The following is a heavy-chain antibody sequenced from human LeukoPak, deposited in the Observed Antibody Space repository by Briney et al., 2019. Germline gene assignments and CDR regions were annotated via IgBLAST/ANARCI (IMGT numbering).Heavy chain of an antibody. J-gene: IGHJ4*02. CDR2: INTDGTIT. V-gene: IGHV3-74*01. CDR1: GFTFSKYW. Sequence: GGSLRLSCAASGFTFSKYWMLWVRQAPGKGLESVSRINTDGTITTYADSVKGRFTVSGDNADNTMFLQMNSVRDEDTAVYYCATKQWLAPPPDSWGQGTPVTVSS. CDR3: ATKQWLAPPPDS. D-gene: IGHD6-19*01.